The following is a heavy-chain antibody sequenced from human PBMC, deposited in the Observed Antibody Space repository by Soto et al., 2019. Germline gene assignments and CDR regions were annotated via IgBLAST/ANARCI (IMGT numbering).Heavy chain of an antibody. CDR3: ARVVAAAGKRWFDY. V-gene: IGHV3-53*01. Sequence: EVQLVESGGGLIQPGGSLRLSCAASGFTVSSNYMSWVRQAPGKGLEWVSVIYSGGSTYYADSVKGRFTISRDNSKNTLYLQMNSLRAEDMAVYYCARVVAAAGKRWFDYWGQGTLVTVSS. J-gene: IGHJ4*02. CDR1: GFTVSSNY. D-gene: IGHD6-13*01. CDR2: IYSGGST.